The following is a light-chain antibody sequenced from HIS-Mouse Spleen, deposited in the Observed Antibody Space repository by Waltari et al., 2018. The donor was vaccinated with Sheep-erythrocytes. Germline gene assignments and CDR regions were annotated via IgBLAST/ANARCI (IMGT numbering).Light chain of an antibody. Sequence: QSVLTQSPSASGTPGQRVTISSSGSSSKTGSNYGCWYQQLPGTAPKLLIYRNNQRPSGVPDRFSGSKSGTSASLAISGLRSEDEADYYCAAWDDSLSGPVFGGGTKLTVL. CDR1: SSKTGSNY. CDR3: AAWDDSLSGPV. V-gene: IGLV1-47*01. CDR2: RNN. J-gene: IGLJ3*02.